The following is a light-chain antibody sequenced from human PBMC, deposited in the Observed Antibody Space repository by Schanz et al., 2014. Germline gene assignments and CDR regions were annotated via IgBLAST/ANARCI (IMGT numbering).Light chain of an antibody. CDR3: QQYNSYSQT. V-gene: IGKV1-17*03. J-gene: IGKJ2*01. CDR2: AAS. Sequence: DIQMTQSPSVMSASVGDRVTITCRASQGISNYLAWFQQRPGKVPNRLIYAASTLQSGVPSRFSGSGSGTEFTLTISSLQPEDFATYYCQQYNSYSQTFGQGTRLQIK. CDR1: QGISNY.